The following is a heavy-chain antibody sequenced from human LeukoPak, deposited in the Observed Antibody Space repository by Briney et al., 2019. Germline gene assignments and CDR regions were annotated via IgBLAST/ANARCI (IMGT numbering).Heavy chain of an antibody. Sequence: GRSLRLSCAASGFTFDDYAMHWVRQAPGKGLEWVSGISWNSNSIGYADSVKGRFTISRDNAKNSLYLQMNSLRAEDTALYYCSKATSSGHAYGTDVWGQGTTVTVSS. V-gene: IGHV3-9*01. CDR3: SKATSSGHAYGTDV. D-gene: IGHD6-19*01. CDR1: GFTFDDYA. J-gene: IGHJ6*02. CDR2: ISWNSNSI.